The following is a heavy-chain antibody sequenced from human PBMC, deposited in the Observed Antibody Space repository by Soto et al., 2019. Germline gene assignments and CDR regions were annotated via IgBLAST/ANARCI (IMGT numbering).Heavy chain of an antibody. J-gene: IGHJ4*02. CDR1: GGTFSSYA. CDR2: IIPIFGTA. V-gene: IGHV1-69*13. CDR3: AISNYLLDLAAAAFDY. D-gene: IGHD6-13*01. Sequence: ASVKVSCKASGGTFSSYAISWVRQAPGQGLEWMGGIIPIFGTANYAQKFQGRVTITADESTSTAYMELSSLRSEDTAVYYCAISNYLLDLAAAAFDYWGQGTLVTVSS.